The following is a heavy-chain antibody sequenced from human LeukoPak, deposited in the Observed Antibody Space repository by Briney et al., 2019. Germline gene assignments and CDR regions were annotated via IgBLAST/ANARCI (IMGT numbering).Heavy chain of an antibody. J-gene: IGHJ3*02. CDR2: MNPNSANI. Sequence: ASVKVSCKASGYTFTNYDINWVRQAPGQGLEWMGWMNPNSANIGYAPEFQGRVTMTSDTSISTAYMDLSSLRSEDTAKYYCARGNYYGNDVYDAFDIWGQGTMVTVSS. V-gene: IGHV1-8*01. D-gene: IGHD3-10*01. CDR3: ARGNYYGNDVYDAFDI. CDR1: GYTFTNYD.